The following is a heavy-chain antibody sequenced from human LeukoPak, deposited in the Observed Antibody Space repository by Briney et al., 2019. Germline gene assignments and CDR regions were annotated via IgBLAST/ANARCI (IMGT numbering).Heavy chain of an antibody. D-gene: IGHD3-10*01. CDR3: ARGGYYGSGNDFRFDP. V-gene: IGHV4-59*01. CDR2: IYYSGST. Sequence: SSETLSLTCTVSGGSISHYYWSWIRQPPGKGLEWIGYIYYSGSTNYNPSLKSRVTISVDTSKNQFSLKLSSVTAADTAVYYCARGGYYGSGNDFRFDPWGQGTLVTVSS. J-gene: IGHJ5*02. CDR1: GGSISHYY.